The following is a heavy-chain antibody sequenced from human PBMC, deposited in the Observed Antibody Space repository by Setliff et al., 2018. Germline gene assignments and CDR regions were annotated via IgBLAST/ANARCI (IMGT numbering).Heavy chain of an antibody. V-gene: IGHV4-61*09. CDR2: VYSTGST. CDR3: ARSRGVGATINWFDP. D-gene: IGHD1-26*01. CDR1: GASISSGSHY. Sequence: SETLSLTCDVSGASISSGSHYWSWIRQSAGEKPTWIGHVYSTGSTNYNPSFESRVSISVDKSNNQFSLKMRSVTAADTAIYYCARSRGVGATINWFDPWGQGTLVTVS. J-gene: IGHJ5*02.